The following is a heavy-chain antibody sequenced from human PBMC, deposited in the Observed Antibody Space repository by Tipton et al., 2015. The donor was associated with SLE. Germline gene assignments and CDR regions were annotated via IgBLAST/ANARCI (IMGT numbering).Heavy chain of an antibody. J-gene: IGHJ4*02. CDR1: GGSISSSSYY. D-gene: IGHD1-26*01. CDR3: ARSRTVGDY. V-gene: IGHV4-39*07. Sequence: TLSLTCAVYGGSISSSSYYWGWIRQPPGKGLEWIGSIYYSGSTYYNPSLKSRVTISVDTSKNQFSLKLSSVTAADTAVYYCARSRTVGDYWGQGTLVTVSS. CDR2: IYYSGST.